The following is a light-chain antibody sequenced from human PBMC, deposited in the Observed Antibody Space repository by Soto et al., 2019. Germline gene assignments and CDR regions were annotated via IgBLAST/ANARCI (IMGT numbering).Light chain of an antibody. CDR3: QQYTSYPLT. CDR2: EAS. Sequence: DIQMTQSPSTLSASVGDRVTITCRASQSISSWLAWYQQKPGKAPKLLIYEASSSEGGVPSRFSGSGSGTEFTLTISSLQPEDFASFYCQQYTSYPLTFGGGTKVDIK. CDR1: QSISSW. V-gene: IGKV1-5*03. J-gene: IGKJ4*01.